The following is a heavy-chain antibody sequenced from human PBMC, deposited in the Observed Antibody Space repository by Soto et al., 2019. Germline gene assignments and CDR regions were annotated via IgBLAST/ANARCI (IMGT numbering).Heavy chain of an antibody. Sequence: EVQLLESGGGLVQPGGSLRLSCAASGFTFSSYARNWVRQAPGKGLEWVSAISGSGCRTYYADSVKGRFTISRDKSMNTLYLRMHSLRAEDTAVYSCASRSSVRYVDYWGQGTLVTVSS. CDR3: ASRSSVRYVDY. CDR1: GFTFSSYA. CDR2: ISGSGCRT. D-gene: IGHD6-19*01. V-gene: IGHV3-23*01. J-gene: IGHJ4*02.